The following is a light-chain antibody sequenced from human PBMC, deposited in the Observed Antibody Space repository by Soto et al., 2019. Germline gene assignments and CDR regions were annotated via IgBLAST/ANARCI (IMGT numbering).Light chain of an antibody. CDR2: EVS. CDR1: SSDVGGYNY. Sequence: QSVLTQPASVSGSPGQSITISCTGTSSDVGGYNYVSWYQQHPGKAPKLMIYEVSNRPSGVSNRFSGSKSGNTASLTISGLQAEDEADYYCSSYTSSRTYVVGTGTKVTVL. V-gene: IGLV2-14*01. CDR3: SSYTSSRTYV. J-gene: IGLJ1*01.